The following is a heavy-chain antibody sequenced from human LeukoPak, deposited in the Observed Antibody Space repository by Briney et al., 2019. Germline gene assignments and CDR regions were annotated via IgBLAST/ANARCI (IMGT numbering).Heavy chain of an antibody. CDR2: INPNSGGT. V-gene: IGHV1-2*06. CDR1: GYTFTGYY. Sequence: ASVKVSCKASGYTFTGYYMHWVRQAPGQGLEWMGRINPNSGGTNYAQKFQGRVTMTRDTSISTAYMELSRLRSDDTAVYYCARDLVSYYYDRGGDYWGQGTLVTVSS. J-gene: IGHJ4*02. D-gene: IGHD3-22*01. CDR3: ARDLVSYYYDRGGDY.